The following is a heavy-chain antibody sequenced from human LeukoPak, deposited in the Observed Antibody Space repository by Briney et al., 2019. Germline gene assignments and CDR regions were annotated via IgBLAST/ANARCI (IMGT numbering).Heavy chain of an antibody. Sequence: SETLSLTCSVSGGSISSDNWNWTRQPPGKGLEWIGYIYHSGSTNYNPSLKSRVTISVDTSKNQFSLKLSSVTAADTAVYFCARRSWAARDAFDIWGQGTMVTVSS. D-gene: IGHD3-16*01. CDR1: GGSISSDN. J-gene: IGHJ3*02. CDR3: ARRSWAARDAFDI. V-gene: IGHV4-59*01. CDR2: IYHSGST.